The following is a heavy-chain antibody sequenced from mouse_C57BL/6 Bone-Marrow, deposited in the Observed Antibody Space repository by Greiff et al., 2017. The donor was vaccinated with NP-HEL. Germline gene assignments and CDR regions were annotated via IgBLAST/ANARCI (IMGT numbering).Heavy chain of an antibody. Sequence: EVQLQESGPGLAKPSQTLSLTCSVTGYSITSDYWNWIRTFPGNKLEYMGYISYSGSTYYNPSLKSRISITRDTSKNQYYLQLNSVTTEDTATYYCARGQLRLPYYFDYWGQGTTLTVSS. V-gene: IGHV3-8*01. CDR3: ARGQLRLPYYFDY. CDR1: GYSITSDY. J-gene: IGHJ2*01. CDR2: ISYSGST. D-gene: IGHD3-2*02.